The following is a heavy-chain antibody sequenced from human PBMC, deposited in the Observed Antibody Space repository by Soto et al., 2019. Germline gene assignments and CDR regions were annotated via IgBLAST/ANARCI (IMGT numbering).Heavy chain of an antibody. CDR3: ASEYSGYGDKSEDY. Sequence: PSETLSLTCTVSGGSMSSGGYYWSWIRQPPGKGLEWIGYIYYSGSPYYNPSLKSRLTISVDTSKNQFSLKLSSVTAADTAVYYCASEYSGYGDKSEDYWGQRTLVPVSA. J-gene: IGHJ4*02. CDR2: IYYSGSP. V-gene: IGHV4-30-4*01. D-gene: IGHD4-17*01. CDR1: GGSMSSGGYY.